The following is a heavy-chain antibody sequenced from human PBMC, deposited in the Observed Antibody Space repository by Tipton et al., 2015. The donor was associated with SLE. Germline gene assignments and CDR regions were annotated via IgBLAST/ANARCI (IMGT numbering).Heavy chain of an antibody. J-gene: IGHJ6*03. D-gene: IGHD3-3*01. V-gene: IGHV4-34*01. CDR1: GGSFSDYF. CDR2: TSHSGRS. CDR3: ARSHSLNLFGVTIPGSMDV. Sequence: TLSLTCAVYGGSFSDYFWTWIRQPPGKGLEWIGETSHSGRSIYNPSLKSRVTISIDTSKMQFSLRLNSVTAADTAVYYCARSHSLNLFGVTIPGSMDVWGKGTTVTVSS.